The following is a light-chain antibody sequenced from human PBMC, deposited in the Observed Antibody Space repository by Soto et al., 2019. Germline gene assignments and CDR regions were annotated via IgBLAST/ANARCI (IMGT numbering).Light chain of an antibody. CDR1: QSVDSN. CDR3: QQYNNWPPDRT. CDR2: GAS. V-gene: IGKV3-15*01. Sequence: EIVMTQSPATRSVSPGERAALSCRASQSVDSNLAWYQQKPGQAPRLLIYGASTRATGIPARFSGSGSGTEFTLTISRLQSEDFAIYFCQQYNNWPPDRTFGQGTKVEIK. J-gene: IGKJ1*01.